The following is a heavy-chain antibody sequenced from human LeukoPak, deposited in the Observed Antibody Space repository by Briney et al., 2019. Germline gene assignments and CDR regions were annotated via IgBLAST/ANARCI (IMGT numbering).Heavy chain of an antibody. J-gene: IGHJ4*02. D-gene: IGHD3-10*01. Sequence: PGGSLRLSCAASGFTFSSYAMHWVRQAPGKGLEWVAVISYDGSNKYYADSVKGRFTISRDNSKNTLYLQMNSLRAEDTAVYYCASLYYYGSGSYYKEAPDYWGQGTLVTVSS. CDR2: ISYDGSNK. CDR3: ASLYYYGSGSYYKEAPDY. V-gene: IGHV3-30-3*01. CDR1: GFTFSSYA.